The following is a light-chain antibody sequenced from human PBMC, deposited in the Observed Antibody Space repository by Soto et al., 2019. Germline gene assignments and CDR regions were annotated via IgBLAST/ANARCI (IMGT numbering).Light chain of an antibody. Sequence: DIVMTQSPDSLAVSLGERATINCKSSQSVLYSSNNKNYLAWYQQKPGQPPKLLIHWASTRESGVPDRFSGSGSGTDFTLTISSLQAEDVAVYYSQQYYSTPYTFGQGTRLEIK. J-gene: IGKJ2*01. V-gene: IGKV4-1*01. CDR1: QSVLYSSNNKNY. CDR2: WAS. CDR3: QQYYSTPYT.